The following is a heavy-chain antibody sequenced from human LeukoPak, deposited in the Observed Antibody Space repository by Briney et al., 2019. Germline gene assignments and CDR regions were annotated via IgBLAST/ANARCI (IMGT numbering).Heavy chain of an antibody. CDR3: ARDPHRGGDYDY. Sequence: AGGSLRLSCAASGFTVNNYWMNWVRQAAGKGLEWVANIKPDGSEKYYVDSVNGRFTISRDNAKNSLYLQMNSLRAEDTAVYYCARDPHRGGDYDYWGQGTLVTVSS. CDR2: IKPDGSEK. D-gene: IGHD4-17*01. CDR1: GFTVNNYW. V-gene: IGHV3-7*03. J-gene: IGHJ4*02.